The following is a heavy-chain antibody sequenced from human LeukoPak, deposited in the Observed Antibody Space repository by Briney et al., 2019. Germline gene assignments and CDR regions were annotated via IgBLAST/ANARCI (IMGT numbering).Heavy chain of an antibody. CDR1: GGSFSGDF. CDR3: ARGSQAARLAY. Sequence: SETLSLTCGVYGGSFSGDFWTWIRQSPGKGLEWTGEITESGRSYYNPSLESRVTISLDRSYSQFYLKLTSVTAADTAVYYCARGSQAARLAYWGQGTLVTVSS. V-gene: IGHV4-34*01. J-gene: IGHJ4*02. CDR2: ITESGRS. D-gene: IGHD6-6*01.